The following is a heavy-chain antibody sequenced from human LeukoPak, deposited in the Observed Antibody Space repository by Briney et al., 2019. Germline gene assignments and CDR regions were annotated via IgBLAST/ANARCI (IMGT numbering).Heavy chain of an antibody. J-gene: IGHJ3*02. CDR1: GGSISSGDYY. CDR2: IYYSGST. D-gene: IGHD3-22*01. Sequence: PSETLSLTCTVSGGSISSGDYYWSWIRQPPGKGLEWIGYIYYSGSTYYNPSLKSRVTISVDTSKNQFSLKLSSVTAADTAVYYCARLRITMIVVVKEAFDIWGQGTMVTVSS. CDR3: ARLRITMIVVVKEAFDI. V-gene: IGHV4-30-4*08.